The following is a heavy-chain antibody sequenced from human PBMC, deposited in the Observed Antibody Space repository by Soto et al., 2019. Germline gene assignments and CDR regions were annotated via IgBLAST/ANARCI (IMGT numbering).Heavy chain of an antibody. V-gene: IGHV3-9*01. CDR3: AKGRTPYYYDSSGYHDAFDI. Sequence: EVQLVESGGGLVQPGRSLRLSCAASGFTFDDYAMHWVRQAPGKGLEWVSGISWNSGSIGYADSVKGRFTISRDNAKNSLYLQMNSLRAEDTALYYCAKGRTPYYYDSSGYHDAFDIWGQGTMVTVSS. D-gene: IGHD3-22*01. J-gene: IGHJ3*02. CDR2: ISWNSGSI. CDR1: GFTFDDYA.